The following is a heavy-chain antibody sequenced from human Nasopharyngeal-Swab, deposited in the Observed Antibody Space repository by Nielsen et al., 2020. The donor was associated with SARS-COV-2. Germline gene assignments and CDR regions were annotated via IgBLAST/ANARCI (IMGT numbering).Heavy chain of an antibody. CDR2: ISSDESTT. V-gene: IGHV3-74*01. D-gene: IGHD1-1*01. Sequence: SLKISRAASGFYLSFYWMHWVPQPPGKGLVWVSGISSDESTTTYADSVKGRFTISRDNTKNTLYLQMKSLRAEDTAVYYCARDSPWQELDYWGQGTLVTVSS. CDR3: ARDSPWQELDY. J-gene: IGHJ4*02. CDR1: GFYLSFYW.